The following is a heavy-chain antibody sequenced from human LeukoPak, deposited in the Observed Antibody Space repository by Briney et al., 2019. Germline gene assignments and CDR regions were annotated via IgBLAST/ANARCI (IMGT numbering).Heavy chain of an antibody. D-gene: IGHD3-22*01. CDR3: ARRAGDYSHPYDY. CDR1: GFTVSSNS. V-gene: IGHV3-53*01. CDR2: IYSGGNT. Sequence: GGSLGLSCTVSGFTVSSNSMSWVRQAPGKGLEWVSFIYSGGNTHNSDSVKGRFTISRDNSKNTLYLQMNSLRAEDTAVYYCARRAGDYSHPYDYWGQGTLVTVSS. J-gene: IGHJ4*02.